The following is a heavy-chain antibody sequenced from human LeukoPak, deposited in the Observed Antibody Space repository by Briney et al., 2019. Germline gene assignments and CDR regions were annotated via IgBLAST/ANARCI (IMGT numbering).Heavy chain of an antibody. CDR2: MNPNSGNT. D-gene: IGHD6-19*01. J-gene: IGHJ5*02. CDR1: GYTFTSYD. V-gene: IGHV1-8*01. Sequence: GASLKVSCKASGYTFTSYDINWVRQATGQGLEWMGWMNPNSGNTGYAQKFQGRVTMTRNTSISTAYMELSSLRSEDTAVYYCARDSSGWYLTWFDPWGQGTLVTVSS. CDR3: ARDSSGWYLTWFDP.